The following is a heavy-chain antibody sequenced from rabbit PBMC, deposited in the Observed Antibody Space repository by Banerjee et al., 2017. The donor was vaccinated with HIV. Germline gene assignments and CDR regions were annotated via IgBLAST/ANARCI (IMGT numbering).Heavy chain of an antibody. D-gene: IGHD1-1*01. Sequence: QQHLEESGGGLVKPGGTLTLTCNASGIDFSDYAYMCWVRQAPGKGLELIACVYTSSGATWYASWVNGRFTISRSTSLNTVDLKMTSLTAADTATYFCARDLGGVIGWNFNLWGPGTLVPVS. J-gene: IGHJ4*01. CDR1: GIDFSDYAY. CDR3: ARDLGGVIGWNFNL. CDR2: VYTSSGAT. V-gene: IGHV1S43*01.